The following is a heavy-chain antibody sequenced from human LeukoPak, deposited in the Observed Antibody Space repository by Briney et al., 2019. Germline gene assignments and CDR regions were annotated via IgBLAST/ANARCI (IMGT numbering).Heavy chain of an antibody. CDR2: IYTSGST. V-gene: IGHV4-4*09. D-gene: IGHD3-10*01. CDR1: GGSISSYY. Sequence: SETLSLTCTVSGGSISSYYWSWIRQPPGKGLEWIGYIYTSGSTNYNPSLKSRVTISVDTSKNQFSLKLSSVTAADTAVYYCARWPSHYYGSGSYSGGDYWGQGTLVTVSS. J-gene: IGHJ4*02. CDR3: ARWPSHYYGSGSYSGGDY.